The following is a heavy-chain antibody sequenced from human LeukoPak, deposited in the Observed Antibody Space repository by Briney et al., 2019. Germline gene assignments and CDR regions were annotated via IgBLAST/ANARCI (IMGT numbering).Heavy chain of an antibody. D-gene: IGHD3-3*01. V-gene: IGHV1-69*04. J-gene: IGHJ6*02. CDR1: GGTFSSYA. Sequence: ASVKLSCKASGGTFSSYAISWVRQAPGQGLEWMGRIVPILGIANYAQKFQGRVTITADKSTSTAYMELSSLRSEATAVYYCASGGVTIFGVVSYGMDVWGQGTTVTVSS. CDR3: ASGGVTIFGVVSYGMDV. CDR2: IVPILGIA.